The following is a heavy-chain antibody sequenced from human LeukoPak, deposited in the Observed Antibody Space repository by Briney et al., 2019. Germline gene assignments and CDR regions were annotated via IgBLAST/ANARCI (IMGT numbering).Heavy chain of an antibody. V-gene: IGHV5-51*01. CDR1: GYSFTSYW. Sequence: GESLKIPGKGSGYSFTSYWIGWVRQMPGKGLDGRGSIYPGESDTRYSPSFQGQVTISANHSLSTAYRQWSSLKASDPPMFYRARDRTQIGRPFDYWGQGSLVTVS. CDR3: ARDRTQIGRPFDY. J-gene: IGHJ4*02. CDR2: IYPGESDT. D-gene: IGHD2-15*01.